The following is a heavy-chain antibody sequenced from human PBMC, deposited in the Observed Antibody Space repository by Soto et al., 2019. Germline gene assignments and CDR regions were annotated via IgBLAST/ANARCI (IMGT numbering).Heavy chain of an antibody. CDR3: ARDQATLTSTLIADY. V-gene: IGHV1-46*01. D-gene: IGHD3-9*01. CDR2: INPSVGST. J-gene: IGHJ4*02. CDR1: GYTFTTYY. Sequence: QVQLVQSGADVREPGASVKVSCKASGYTFTTYYMHWMRQAPGQGLEWLGIINPSVGSTRYAQKFQGRVTVTRDTSTYTVYMELSSLRSEDTAVYYCARDQATLTSTLIADYWGQGTLVTVSS.